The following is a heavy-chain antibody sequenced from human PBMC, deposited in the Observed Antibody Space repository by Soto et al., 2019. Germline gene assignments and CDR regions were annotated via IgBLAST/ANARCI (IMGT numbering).Heavy chain of an antibody. V-gene: IGHV4-39*01. CDR2: IFYGGST. Sequence: PSETLSLTCTVSGGSINSPNYSWGWIRQPPGKGLEWIGTIFYGGSTYYNPSLKSRVTISVDTSKNQFSLNVSSVTAADSAVYYCARPTGYCSRGTCYYFMDVWGKGTTVTVSS. CDR1: GGSINSPNYS. J-gene: IGHJ6*03. CDR3: ARPTGYCSRGTCYYFMDV. D-gene: IGHD2-15*01.